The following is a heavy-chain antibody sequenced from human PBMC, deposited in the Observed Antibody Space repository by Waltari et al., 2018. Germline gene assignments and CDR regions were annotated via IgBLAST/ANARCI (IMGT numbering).Heavy chain of an antibody. J-gene: IGHJ3*02. Sequence: QVQLVQSGAEVKKPGSSVKVSCKASGGTFSSYAISWVRQAPGQGLEWMGRSIPIFGTANYAQKFQGRVTITADKSTSTAYMELSSLRSEDTAVYYCARDILNWNYVHDAFDIWGQGTMVTVSS. CDR1: GGTFSSYA. V-gene: IGHV1-69*08. CDR2: SIPIFGTA. CDR3: ARDILNWNYVHDAFDI. D-gene: IGHD1-7*01.